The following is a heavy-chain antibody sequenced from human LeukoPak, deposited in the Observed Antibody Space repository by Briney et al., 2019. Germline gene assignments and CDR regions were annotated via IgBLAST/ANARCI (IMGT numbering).Heavy chain of an antibody. CDR3: ATGWDFWTLFDY. D-gene: IGHD3/OR15-3a*01. CDR1: GYTLSELS. Sequence: ASVKVSCKVSGYTLSELSMHWVRQAPGKGLEWMGGFDVEDGEIIYAQKFQGRVTMTEDTSTDTAYMELSSLRSEDTAVYYCATGWDFWTLFDYWCQGILVTVSS. J-gene: IGHJ4*01. CDR2: FDVEDGEI. V-gene: IGHV1-24*01.